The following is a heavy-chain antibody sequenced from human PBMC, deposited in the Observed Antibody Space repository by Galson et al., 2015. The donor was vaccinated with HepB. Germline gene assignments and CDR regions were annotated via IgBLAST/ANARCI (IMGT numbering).Heavy chain of an antibody. D-gene: IGHD3-10*01. J-gene: IGHJ2*01. CDR3: ARSPTGGLQWFGDLSGTWYFDL. CDR2: ISYDATKE. CDR1: GFTFSSYG. V-gene: IGHV3-30*03. Sequence: LRLSCAASGFTFSSYGMHWVRQAPGKGLEWVAVISYDATKEYYADSVKGRLTITRDNSKNTLFLQMNSLRTEDTAVYYCARSPTGGLQWFGDLSGTWYFDLWGPGTLVTVSS.